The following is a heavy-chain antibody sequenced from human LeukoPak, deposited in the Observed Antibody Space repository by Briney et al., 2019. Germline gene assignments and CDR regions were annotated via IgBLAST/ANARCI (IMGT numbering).Heavy chain of an antibody. CDR3: SRERSNGGAFDY. Sequence: GGSLRLPCAASGFTSSNAWMSWVRQAPGKGLEWVGFIRSKTYGGTTEYAASVKGRVTISRDDSKSIAYLQMNSLKTEDTGVYYCSRERSNGGAFDYWGQGTLVTVSS. CDR1: GFTSSNAW. V-gene: IGHV3-49*04. J-gene: IGHJ4*02. D-gene: IGHD3-16*01. CDR2: IRSKTYGGTT.